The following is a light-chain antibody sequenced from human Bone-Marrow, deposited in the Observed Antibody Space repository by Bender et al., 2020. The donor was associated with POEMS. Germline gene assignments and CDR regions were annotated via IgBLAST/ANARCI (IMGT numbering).Light chain of an antibody. J-gene: IGLJ3*02. V-gene: IGLV2-8*01. CDR2: DVT. Sequence: QSALTQPPSTSGSPGQSVNLTCTGTSSDVGGYNYVSWYQQHPGKAPKLMIYDVTKRPSGVPDRFSASKSGTSASLAISGLRSEDEADYYCAAWDDSLDGWIFGGGTKLTVL. CDR1: SSDVGGYNY. CDR3: AAWDDSLDGWI.